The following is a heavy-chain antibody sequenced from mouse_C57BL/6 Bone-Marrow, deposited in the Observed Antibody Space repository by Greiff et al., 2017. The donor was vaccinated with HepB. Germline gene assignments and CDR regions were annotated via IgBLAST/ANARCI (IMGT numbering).Heavy chain of an antibody. CDR1: GFTFSDYY. CDR2: ISNGGGST. J-gene: IGHJ3*01. D-gene: IGHD2-3*01. Sequence: EVQGVESGGGLVQPGGSLKLSCAASGFTFSDYYMYWVRQTPENRLEWVAYISNGGGSTYYPDTVKGRFTISRDNAKNTLYLQMSRLKSEDTAMYYCARQDDGYYWFAYWGQGTLVTVSA. V-gene: IGHV5-12*01. CDR3: ARQDDGYYWFAY.